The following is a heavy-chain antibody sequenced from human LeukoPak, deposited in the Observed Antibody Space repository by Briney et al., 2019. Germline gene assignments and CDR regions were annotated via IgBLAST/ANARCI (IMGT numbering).Heavy chain of an antibody. CDR1: GFTFSSHA. CDR3: ARAGSGRSPDWFDP. V-gene: IGHV3-30*04. J-gene: IGHJ5*02. Sequence: GRSLRLSCVASGFTFSSHAMNWVRQAPGKGLEWVAVISYDGINKYYVDSVKGRFTISRDNSKNTLYLQMNSLRAEDTAVYYCARAGSGRSPDWFDPWGQGTLVTVSS. CDR2: ISYDGINK. D-gene: IGHD1-26*01.